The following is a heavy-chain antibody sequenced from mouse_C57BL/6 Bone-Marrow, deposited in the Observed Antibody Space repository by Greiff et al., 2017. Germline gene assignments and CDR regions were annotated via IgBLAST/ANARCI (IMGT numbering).Heavy chain of an antibody. J-gene: IGHJ1*03. V-gene: IGHV5-17*01. CDR3: ARDYYYGSSYRYFDV. CDR2: ISSGSSTI. D-gene: IGHD1-1*01. CDR1: GFTFSDYG. Sequence: DVHLVESGGGLVKPGGSLKLSCAASGFTFSDYGMHWVRQAPEKGLEWVAYISSGSSTIYYADTVKGRFTISRENAKNTLFLQMTSLRSEDTAMYYCARDYYYGSSYRYFDVWGTGTTVTVSS.